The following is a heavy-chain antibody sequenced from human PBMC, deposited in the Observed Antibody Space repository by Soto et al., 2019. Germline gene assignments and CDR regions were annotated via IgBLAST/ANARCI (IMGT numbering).Heavy chain of an antibody. Sequence: SETLSLTCTVSGGSISSYYWSWIGQPAGKGMEWIGRIHTTDGTNYNPSLKSRVTMSIDTSNNQFSLKLSSLTAADTAVYYCARALSSAAGLYFDFWGQGTLVTVS. J-gene: IGHJ4*02. CDR2: IHTTDGT. CDR3: ARALSSAAGLYFDF. V-gene: IGHV4-4*07. D-gene: IGHD6-13*01. CDR1: GGSISSYY.